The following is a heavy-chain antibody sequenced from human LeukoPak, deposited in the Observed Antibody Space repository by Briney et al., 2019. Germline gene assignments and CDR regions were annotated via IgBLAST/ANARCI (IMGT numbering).Heavy chain of an antibody. CDR2: IDWDDDK. CDR3: ARISSSYSSSSRVDY. CDR1: GFSLSTSGMC. Sequence: SGPTLVNPTQTLTLTCTFSGFSLSTSGMCVSWIRQPPGKALEWLARIDWDDDKYYSTSLKTRLTISKDTSKNQVVLTMTNMDPVDTATYYCARISSSYSSSSRVDYWGQGTLVTVSS. V-gene: IGHV2-70*11. J-gene: IGHJ4*02. D-gene: IGHD6-6*01.